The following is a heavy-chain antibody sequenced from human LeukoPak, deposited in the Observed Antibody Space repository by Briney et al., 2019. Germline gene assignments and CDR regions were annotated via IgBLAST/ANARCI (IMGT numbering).Heavy chain of an antibody. CDR2: INHSGST. J-gene: IGHJ5*02. Sequence: KPSETLSLTCAVYGGSFSGYYWSWIRQPPGKGLEWIGEINHSGSTNYNPSLKSRVTISVDTSKNQFSLKLCSVTAADTAVYYCARNYRIAAAGTVPWFDPWGQGTLVTVSS. V-gene: IGHV4-34*01. CDR3: ARNYRIAAAGTVPWFDP. CDR1: GGSFSGYY. D-gene: IGHD6-13*01.